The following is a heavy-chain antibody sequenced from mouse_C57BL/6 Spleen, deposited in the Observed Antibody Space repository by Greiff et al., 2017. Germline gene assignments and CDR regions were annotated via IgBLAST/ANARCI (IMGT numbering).Heavy chain of an antibody. V-gene: IGHV1-9*01. CDR1: GYTFTGYW. D-gene: IGHD2-1*01. CDR2: LLPGSGST. J-gene: IGHJ4*01. CDR3: ARSGGNYDYAMDY. Sequence: VQLQQSGAELMKPGASVKLSCKATGYTFTGYWIEWVKQRPGNGLEWIGELLPGSGSTNYNEKFKGKATFTADPSSNTAYMQLSSLTTEDSAIYYGARSGGNYDYAMDYWGQGTSVTVSS.